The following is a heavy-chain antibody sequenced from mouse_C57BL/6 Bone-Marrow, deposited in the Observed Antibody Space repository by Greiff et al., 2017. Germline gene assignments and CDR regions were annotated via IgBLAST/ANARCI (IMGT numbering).Heavy chain of an antibody. D-gene: IGHD2-4*01. CDR2: INPYNGGT. Sequence: EVQGVESGPVLVKPGASVKMSCKASGYTFTDYYMNWVKQSHGKSLEWIGVINPYNGGTSYNQKFKGKATLTVDKSSSTAYMELNSLTSEDSAVXYCARPLSTKITGRDYFDYWGQGTTLTVSS. CDR1: GYTFTDYY. CDR3: ARPLSTKITGRDYFDY. J-gene: IGHJ2*01. V-gene: IGHV1-19*01.